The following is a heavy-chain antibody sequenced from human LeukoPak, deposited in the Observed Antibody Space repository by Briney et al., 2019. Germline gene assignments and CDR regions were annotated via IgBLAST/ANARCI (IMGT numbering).Heavy chain of an antibody. CDR3: ARDQDGDYGGDNY. D-gene: IGHD4-17*01. V-gene: IGHV3-23*01. J-gene: IGHJ4*02. CDR2: ISGSGGST. CDR1: GFTFSSYA. Sequence: GGSLRLSCAASGFTFSSYAMSWVRQAPGKGLEWVSAISGSGGSTYYADSVKGRFTISRDNAKNSLYLQMNSLRAEDTAVYYCARDQDGDYGGDNYWGQGTLVTVSS.